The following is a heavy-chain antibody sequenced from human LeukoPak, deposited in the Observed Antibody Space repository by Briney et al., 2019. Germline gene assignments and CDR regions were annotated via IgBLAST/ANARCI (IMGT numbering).Heavy chain of an antibody. J-gene: IGHJ4*02. D-gene: IGHD4-17*01. V-gene: IGHV3-15*01. CDR1: GFTFSTYG. Sequence: GGSLRLSCSASGFTFSTYGMNWVRQAPGKGLEWVGRIKSKTDGGTTDYAAPVKGRFTISRDDSKNTLYLQMNSLKTEDTAVYYCTTEQIPIRSLDYWGQGTLVTVSS. CDR2: IKSKTDGGTT. CDR3: TTEQIPIRSLDY.